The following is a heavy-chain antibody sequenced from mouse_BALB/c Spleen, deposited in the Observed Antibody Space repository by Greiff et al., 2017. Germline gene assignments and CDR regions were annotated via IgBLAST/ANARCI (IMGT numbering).Heavy chain of an antibody. Sequence: EVKLMESGGGLVKPGGSLKLSCAASGFTFSSYALSWVRQSPEKRLEWVAEISSGGSYTYYPDTVTGRFTISRDNAKNTLYLEMSSLRSEDTAMYYCARRYDYAMDYWGQGTSVTVSS. J-gene: IGHJ4*01. CDR3: ARRYDYAMDY. CDR1: GFTFSSYA. CDR2: ISSGGSYT. V-gene: IGHV5-9-4*01. D-gene: IGHD2-14*01.